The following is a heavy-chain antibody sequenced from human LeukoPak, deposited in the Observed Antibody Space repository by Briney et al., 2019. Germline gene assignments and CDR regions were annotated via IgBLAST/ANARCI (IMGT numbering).Heavy chain of an antibody. J-gene: IGHJ2*01. V-gene: IGHV7-4-1*01. CDR2: INTNTGKP. Sequence: ASVKVSCKASGYTFSTYAMNWVRQAPGQGLEWMGWINTNTGKPTYAQDFTGRFVFSLDTSVSTAYLQIGSLKAEDTAVYYCARGYSYGYGLWYFDLWGRGTLVTVSS. CDR1: GYTFSTYA. CDR3: ARGYSYGYGLWYFDL. D-gene: IGHD5-18*01.